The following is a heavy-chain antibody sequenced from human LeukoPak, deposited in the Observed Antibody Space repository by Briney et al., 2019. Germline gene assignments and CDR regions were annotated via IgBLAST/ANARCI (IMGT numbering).Heavy chain of an antibody. CDR1: GFTFSTSA. D-gene: IGHD1-26*01. V-gene: IGHV3-30*15. Sequence: GGSLRLSCAASGFTFSTSATHWVRQAPGKGLEWVAVMSYDGSNKYYADSVKGRFTISRDNSRNTLSLQMSSLRAEDTAVYYCSSGSYHEHWGQGTLATVSS. J-gene: IGHJ4*02. CDR2: MSYDGSNK. CDR3: SSGSYHEH.